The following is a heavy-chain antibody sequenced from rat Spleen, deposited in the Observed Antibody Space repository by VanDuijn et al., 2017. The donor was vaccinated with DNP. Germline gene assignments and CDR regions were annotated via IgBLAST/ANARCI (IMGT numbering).Heavy chain of an antibody. CDR1: GFTFSLYG. CDR3: VRANGGYFDY. CDR2: VSNGGSNT. Sequence: EVLLVESGGDSVQPGRSLKLSCVASGFTFSLYGMAWVRRAPTRGLEWVASVSNGGSNTFYRDSVKGRFTISRDNAEDTQYLQMDSLRSEDTATYYCVRANGGYFDYWGPGVIVTVSS. V-gene: IGHV5S13*01. D-gene: IGHD1-1*01. J-gene: IGHJ2*01.